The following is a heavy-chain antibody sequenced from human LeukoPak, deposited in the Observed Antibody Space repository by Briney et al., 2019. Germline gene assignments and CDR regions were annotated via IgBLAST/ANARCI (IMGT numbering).Heavy chain of an antibody. J-gene: IGHJ6*02. Sequence: PGRSLRLSCAASGFTFSSYAMQWVRQAPGKGRVWVTDISCDGSNKYYRDSVTGRFTISSDNCNNTLYLQMNSLRAEDTSVYYCARDLLPTACSSTSCYTSYYYYGMDVWGQGTTVTVSS. CDR3: ARDLLPTACSSTSCYTSYYYYGMDV. CDR2: ISCDGSNK. V-gene: IGHV3-30-3*01. D-gene: IGHD2-2*02. CDR1: GFTFSSYA.